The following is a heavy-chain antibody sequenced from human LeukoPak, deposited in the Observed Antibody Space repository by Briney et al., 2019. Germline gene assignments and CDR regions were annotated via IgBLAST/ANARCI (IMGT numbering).Heavy chain of an antibody. CDR3: AKRSATSSGYFDF. CDR2: ITGSGTST. J-gene: IGHJ4*02. D-gene: IGHD3-22*01. Sequence: GGSLRLSCTASGFNFNNYAMTWVRQAPGKGLEWVSAITGSGTSTNYADSVKGRFTISRDNSKNTIYLQMNSLRAGDTAIYYCAKRSATSSGYFDFWGRGTLVTVSS. V-gene: IGHV3-23*01. CDR1: GFNFNNYA.